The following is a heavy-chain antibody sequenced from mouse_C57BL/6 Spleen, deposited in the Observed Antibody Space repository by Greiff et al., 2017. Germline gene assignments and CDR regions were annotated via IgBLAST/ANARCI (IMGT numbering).Heavy chain of an antibody. Sequence: QVQLQQSGAELVRPGTSVKVSCKASGYAFTNYLIAWVKQRPGQGLEWIGVINPGSGGTNYNEKFKGKATLTADKSSSTAYMQLSSLTSEDSAVYFCARGGTVVAPYFDYWGQGTTLTVSS. CDR2: INPGSGGT. CDR1: GYAFTNYL. D-gene: IGHD1-1*01. J-gene: IGHJ2*01. V-gene: IGHV1-54*01. CDR3: ARGGTVVAPYFDY.